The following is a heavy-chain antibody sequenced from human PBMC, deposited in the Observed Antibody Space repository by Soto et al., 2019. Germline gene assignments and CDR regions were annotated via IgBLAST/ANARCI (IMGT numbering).Heavy chain of an antibody. CDR2: INHSGST. Sequence: QVQLQQWGAGLLKPSETLSLTCAVYGGSFSGYYWSWIRQPPGKGLEWIGEINHSGSTNYNPSLKSRVTISVDTSKNHFSLKLSSVTAADTAVYYCARGRIVVVPAAIKSWFDPWGQGTLVTVSS. V-gene: IGHV4-34*01. D-gene: IGHD2-2*02. J-gene: IGHJ5*02. CDR1: GGSFSGYY. CDR3: ARGRIVVVPAAIKSWFDP.